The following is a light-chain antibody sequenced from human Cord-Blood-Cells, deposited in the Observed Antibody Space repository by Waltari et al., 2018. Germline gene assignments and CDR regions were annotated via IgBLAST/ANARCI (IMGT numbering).Light chain of an antibody. J-gene: IGLJ2*01. V-gene: IGLV2-14*01. CDR2: DGS. Sequence: QSALTQPASVSGSPGQSITISCTGTSSDVGDYNYVSWYEQHPGKAPKLMIYDGSNRPLGLSNRVSGSKAGNTASVTISGLQAEDEADYFCSSYASSSTVVFGGGTKLTVL. CDR3: SSYASSSTVV. CDR1: SSDVGDYNY.